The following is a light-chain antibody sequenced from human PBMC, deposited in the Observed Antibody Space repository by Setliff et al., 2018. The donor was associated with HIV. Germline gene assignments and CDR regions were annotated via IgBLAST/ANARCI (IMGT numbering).Light chain of an antibody. CDR3: SSYTSSNTYV. Sequence: SALTRPASVSGSPGQSITISCTGTSSDVGVYNFVSWYQQHPGKAPKLIIYDVSNRPSGVSYRFSASKSGNTASLTISGLQAEDEADYYCSSYTSSNTYVFGTGTKVTVL. CDR2: DVS. J-gene: IGLJ1*01. V-gene: IGLV2-14*03. CDR1: SSDVGVYNF.